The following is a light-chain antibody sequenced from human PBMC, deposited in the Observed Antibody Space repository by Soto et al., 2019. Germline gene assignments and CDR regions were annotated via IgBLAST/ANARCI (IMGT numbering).Light chain of an antibody. Sequence: EIVLTQSPGTLSLSPGDRATLSCRASQSVSSYLAWYQQKPGQAPRLLIYDSSNRATGIPARFSGSGSGTDFTLTISSLEPEDFAVYYCQQYGSSSTFGQGTRLEI. CDR1: QSVSSY. CDR2: DSS. J-gene: IGKJ5*01. CDR3: QQYGSSST. V-gene: IGKV3-20*01.